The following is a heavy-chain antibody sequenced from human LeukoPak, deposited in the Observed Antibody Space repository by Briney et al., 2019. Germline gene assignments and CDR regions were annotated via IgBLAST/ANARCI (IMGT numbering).Heavy chain of an antibody. J-gene: IGHJ4*02. CDR2: ISSSSNYI. D-gene: IGHD6-13*01. V-gene: IGHV3-21*01. CDR1: GFTFSTYS. CDR3: ARDPQGYSSSWFDY. Sequence: GGSLRLSCAASGFTFSTYSMNWVRQAPGKGLEWVSFISSSSNYIYYADSVKGRFTISRDNAKNSLYLQMSSLTAEDTAVYYCARDPQGYSSSWFDYWGQGTLVTVSS.